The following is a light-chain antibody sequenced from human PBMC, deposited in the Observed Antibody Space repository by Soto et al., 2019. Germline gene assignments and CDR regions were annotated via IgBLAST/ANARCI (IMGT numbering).Light chain of an antibody. CDR2: GAS. V-gene: IGKV3-15*01. J-gene: IGKJ5*01. Sequence: EIVLTQSPASLSLSPGERATLSCRASQSVSSNLAWYQQKPGQAPRLLIYGASTRATGIPARFSGSGSGTEFTLTISSLQSEDFAIYYCQQYNDWPPITFGQGTRLENK. CDR3: QQYNDWPPIT. CDR1: QSVSSN.